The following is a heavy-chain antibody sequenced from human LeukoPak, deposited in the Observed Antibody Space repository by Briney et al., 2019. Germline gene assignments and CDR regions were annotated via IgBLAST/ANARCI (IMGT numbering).Heavy chain of an antibody. CDR1: GFTFSSYG. J-gene: IGHJ4*02. CDR2: IGGRDGST. Sequence: GGSLRLSCAASGFTFSSYGMSWVRQAPGKGLEWVSAIGGRDGSTYYADSVKGRFTISRVNSKNTLYVQMNSLRAEDTAVYHCAKGHYYGSGSLDYWGQGTLVTVSS. CDR3: AKGHYYGSGSLDY. D-gene: IGHD3-10*01. V-gene: IGHV3-23*01.